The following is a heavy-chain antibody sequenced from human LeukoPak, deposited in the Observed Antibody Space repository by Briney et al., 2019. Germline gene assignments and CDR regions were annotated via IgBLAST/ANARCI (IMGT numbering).Heavy chain of an antibody. CDR2: IYSGGSS. D-gene: IGHD6-13*01. V-gene: IGHV3-53*01. Sequence: GGSLRLSCAASGFTVSTNYMSWVRQAPGKGLEWVSIIYSGGSSYYADSVKARFTISRDNSKNTLYLQMNSLRAEDTAVYYCAKEAQQAVFDYWGQGTLVTVSS. CDR3: AKEAQQAVFDY. CDR1: GFTVSTNY. J-gene: IGHJ4*02.